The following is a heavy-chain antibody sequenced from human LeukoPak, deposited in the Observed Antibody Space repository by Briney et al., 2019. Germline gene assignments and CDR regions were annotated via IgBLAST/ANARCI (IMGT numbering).Heavy chain of an antibody. Sequence: SETLSLTCTVSGGSISSYHWSWIRQPAGKGLEWIGRIYTSGSTNYNPSLKSRVTISVDTSKNQFSLKLSSVTAADTAVYYCARVPDYSLNYYYYYYMDVWGKGTTVTVSS. D-gene: IGHD4-11*01. J-gene: IGHJ6*03. CDR1: GGSISSYH. V-gene: IGHV4-4*07. CDR2: IYTSGST. CDR3: ARVPDYSLNYYYYYYMDV.